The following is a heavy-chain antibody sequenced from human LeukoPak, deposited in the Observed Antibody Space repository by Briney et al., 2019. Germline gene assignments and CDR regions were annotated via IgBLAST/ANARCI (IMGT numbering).Heavy chain of an antibody. J-gene: IGHJ4*02. D-gene: IGHD6-13*01. CDR2: INHSGST. CDR3: ARRYSLDY. CDR1: GGSFSGYY. Sequence: SETLSLTCAVYGGSFSGYYWSWIRQPPGKGLEWIGEINHSGSTNYDPSLKSRVTISVDTSKNQLSLKLSSVTAAHTAVYYCARRYSLDYWGQGTLVTVSS. V-gene: IGHV4-34*01.